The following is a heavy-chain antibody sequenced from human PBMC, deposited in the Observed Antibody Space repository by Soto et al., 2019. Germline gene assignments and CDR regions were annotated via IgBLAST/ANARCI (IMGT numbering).Heavy chain of an antibody. D-gene: IGHD3-16*01. J-gene: IGHJ6*03. CDR1: GFTFTSSA. V-gene: IGHV1-58*02. CDR2: IVVGSGNT. Sequence: ASVKVSCKASGFTFTSSAMQWVRQARGQRLEWIGWIVVGSGNTNYAQKFQERVTITRDMSTSTAYMELSSLRSEDTAVYYCAAVPQIMITFGGPLIFYYMDVWGKGTTVTVSS. CDR3: AAVPQIMITFGGPLIFYYMDV.